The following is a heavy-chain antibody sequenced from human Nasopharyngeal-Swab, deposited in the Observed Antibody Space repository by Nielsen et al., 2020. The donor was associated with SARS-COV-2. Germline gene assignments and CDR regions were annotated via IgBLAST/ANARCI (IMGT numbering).Heavy chain of an antibody. J-gene: IGHJ5*02. V-gene: IGHV4-39*01. CDR3: ASQPSNWFDP. Sequence: SEILSFTCNVFGGSISSSSYYWGWIRQPPGKGLEWIGSIYYSGSTYYNPSLKSRVTISVDTSKNQFPMKLSSVTAADTAVYYCASQPSNWFDPWGQGTLVTVSS. CDR2: IYYSGST. CDR1: GGSISSSSYY.